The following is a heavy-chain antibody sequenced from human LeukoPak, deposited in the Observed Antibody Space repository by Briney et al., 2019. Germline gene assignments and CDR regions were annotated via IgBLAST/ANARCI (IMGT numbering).Heavy chain of an antibody. D-gene: IGHD5-24*01. CDR1: GGSISSGDYY. CDR3: ARGGDGYNSGVGY. J-gene: IGHJ4*02. CDR2: IYYSGST. Sequence: SQTLSLTCTVSGGSISSGDYYWSWIRQPPGKGLEWIGYIYYSGSTYYNPSLKSRVTISVDTSKNQFSLKLSSVTAADTAVYYCARGGDGYNSGVGYWGQGTLVTVSP. V-gene: IGHV4-30-4*01.